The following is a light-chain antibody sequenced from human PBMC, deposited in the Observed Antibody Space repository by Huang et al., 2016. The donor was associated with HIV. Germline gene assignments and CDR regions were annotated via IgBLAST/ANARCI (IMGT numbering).Light chain of an antibody. CDR2: GAS. Sequence: EVVMTQSPATLSVSPGERATLSCRASQSVGSNLAWYQQRPGQAPRLLIYGASRRATGVPVRFSGTGSGTDFALTISSLQSEDFAIYYCQRYDDWLSLTFGGGTRVEIK. J-gene: IGKJ4*01. V-gene: IGKV3-15*01. CDR3: QRYDDWLSLT. CDR1: QSVGSN.